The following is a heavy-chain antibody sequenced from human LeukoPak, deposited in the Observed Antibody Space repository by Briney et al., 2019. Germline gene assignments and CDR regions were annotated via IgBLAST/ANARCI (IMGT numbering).Heavy chain of an antibody. CDR3: ARGSSGSGTPVY. CDR2: INHSGST. Sequence: SETLSLTCAVYGGSFSGYYWSWIRQPPGKGLEWIGEINHSGSTNYNPSLKSRVTISVDTSKNQFSLKLSSVTAADTAVYYCARGSSGSGTPVYWGQGTLVTVSS. J-gene: IGHJ4*02. CDR1: GGSFSGYY. V-gene: IGHV4-34*01. D-gene: IGHD3-10*01.